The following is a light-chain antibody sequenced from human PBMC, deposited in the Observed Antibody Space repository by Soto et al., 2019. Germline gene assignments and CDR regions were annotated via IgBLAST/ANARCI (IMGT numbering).Light chain of an antibody. Sequence: EIVMTQSPATLSVSPGERATLSCRASQSVSSNLAWYLQNPGQVPRLLIYNASTRATAIPARFSGSGSGTEFTLSISSLQSEDFAVYYCQQYSNWPHTFGGGTKVEIK. CDR2: NAS. CDR3: QQYSNWPHT. J-gene: IGKJ4*01. CDR1: QSVSSN. V-gene: IGKV3-15*01.